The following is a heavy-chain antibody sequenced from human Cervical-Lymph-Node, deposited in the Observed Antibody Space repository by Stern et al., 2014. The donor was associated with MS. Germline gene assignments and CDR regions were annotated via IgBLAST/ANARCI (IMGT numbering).Heavy chain of an antibody. Sequence: VQLVESGVEVKKPGASVKVSCTASGFTFTGDYIHWVRQAPGQGLEWMGGIDTSGGRTTYAQKFQGRVTMTTDTSSSTVYMDLSSLRSEDTAVYFCARGVYDPGSFDIWGQGTMVTVSS. CDR1: GFTFTGDY. CDR2: IDTSGGRT. D-gene: IGHD3-22*01. CDR3: ARGVYDPGSFDI. J-gene: IGHJ3*02. V-gene: IGHV1-46*01.